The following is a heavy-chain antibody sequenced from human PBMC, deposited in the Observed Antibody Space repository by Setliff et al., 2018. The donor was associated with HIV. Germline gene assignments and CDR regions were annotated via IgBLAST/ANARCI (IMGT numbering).Heavy chain of an antibody. CDR3: AKCSEMLGTPATSSGYYCGWFDP. D-gene: IGHD3-22*01. CDR1: GYTFTGHY. V-gene: IGHV1-2*02. Sequence: ASVKVSCKASGYTFTGHYMHWVRQAPGQGLELMGWISPYSDNASYAQKFQGRVTMTRDTSTSTVYMDLRSLRSDDTAVYYCAKCSEMLGTPATSSGYYCGWFDPWGQGTLVTVSS. J-gene: IGHJ5*02. CDR2: ISPYSDNA.